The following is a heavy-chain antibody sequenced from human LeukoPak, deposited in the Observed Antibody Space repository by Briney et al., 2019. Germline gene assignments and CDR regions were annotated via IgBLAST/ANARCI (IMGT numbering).Heavy chain of an antibody. D-gene: IGHD5-12*01. CDR2: IRHDGHT. V-gene: IGHV4-39*01. CDR1: GGSISSGSYY. J-gene: IGHJ3*01. Sequence: SQTLSLTCTVSGGSISSGSYYWGWIRQPPGKGLEWIASIRHDGHTYYNASLKSQVTISIDMSRNQFSLKLNSLTAADTAVYYCARQVATKGEWAFDVWGQGTMVTVSS. CDR3: ARQVATKGEWAFDV.